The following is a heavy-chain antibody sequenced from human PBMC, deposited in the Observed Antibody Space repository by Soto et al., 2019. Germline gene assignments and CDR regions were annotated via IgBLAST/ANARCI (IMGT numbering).Heavy chain of an antibody. V-gene: IGHV3-23*01. CDR1: GFTFSSYA. J-gene: IGHJ6*03. CDR2: ISGSGGST. D-gene: IGHD3-3*01. CDR3: AKSQDSYDFWSGHLNYYYMDV. Sequence: PGGSLRLSCAASGFTFSSYAMSWVRQAPGKGLEWVSAISGSGGSTYYADSVKGRFTISRDNSKNTLYLQMNSLRAEDTAVYYCAKSQDSYDFWSGHLNYYYMDVWGKGTTVTVSS.